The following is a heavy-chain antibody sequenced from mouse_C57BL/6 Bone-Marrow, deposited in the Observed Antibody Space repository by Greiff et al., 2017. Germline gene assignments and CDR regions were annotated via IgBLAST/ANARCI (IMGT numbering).Heavy chain of an antibody. CDR3: ARTTVVSSSFDY. CDR1: GFNIKNTY. J-gene: IGHJ2*01. CDR2: IDPANGNT. D-gene: IGHD1-1*01. Sequence: EVQLQQSVAELVRPGASVKLSCTASGFNIKNTYMHWVKQRPEQGLEWIGRIDPANGNTKYAPKFQGKATITAATSFTTAYLQLSSLTSEDTAIYYCARTTVVSSSFDYGGQGTTLTVSS. V-gene: IGHV14-3*01.